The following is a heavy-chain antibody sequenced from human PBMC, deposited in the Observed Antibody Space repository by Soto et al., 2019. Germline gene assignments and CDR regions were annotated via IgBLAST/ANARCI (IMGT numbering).Heavy chain of an antibody. CDR2: IIPIFGTA. J-gene: IGHJ4*02. CDR1: GGTFSSYA. D-gene: IGHD2-15*01. V-gene: IGHV1-69*13. Sequence: SVKVSCKASGGTFSSYAISWVRQAPGQGLEWMGGIIPIFGTANYAQKFQGRVTITADESTSTAYMELSSLRSDDTAVYYCARAERVGYCSGGSCPKFDYWGQGTLVTVSS. CDR3: ARAERVGYCSGGSCPKFDY.